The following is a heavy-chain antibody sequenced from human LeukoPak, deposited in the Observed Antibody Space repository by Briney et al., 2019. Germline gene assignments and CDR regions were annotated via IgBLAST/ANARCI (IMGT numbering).Heavy chain of an antibody. Sequence: SVKVSCKASGGTFSSYAISWVRQAPGQGLEWMGRIIPIFGTANYAQKFQGRVTITTDESTSTAYMELSSLRSEDTVVYYCARDIYYGSGSFNWFDPWGQGTLVTVSS. D-gene: IGHD3-10*01. V-gene: IGHV1-69*05. CDR1: GGTFSSYA. CDR2: IIPIFGTA. CDR3: ARDIYYGSGSFNWFDP. J-gene: IGHJ5*02.